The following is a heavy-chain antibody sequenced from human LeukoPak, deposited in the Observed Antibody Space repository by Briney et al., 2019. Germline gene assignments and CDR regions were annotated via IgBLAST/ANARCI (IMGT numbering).Heavy chain of an antibody. CDR3: ARGASGIAAVNE. Sequence: PSETLSLTCAVYGGSFSGYYWTWIRQPPGKGLQWIGEINHSGSADYNPSLKSRVTISVDTSKNQFSLRLSSVTAADTALYYCARGASGIAAVNEWGQGTLVTVSS. D-gene: IGHD6-25*01. J-gene: IGHJ1*01. CDR1: GGSFSGYY. CDR2: INHSGSA. V-gene: IGHV4-34*01.